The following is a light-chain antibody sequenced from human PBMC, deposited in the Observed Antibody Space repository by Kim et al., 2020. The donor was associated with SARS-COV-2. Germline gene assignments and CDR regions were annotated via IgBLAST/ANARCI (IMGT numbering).Light chain of an antibody. CDR1: QSINRY. V-gene: IGKV1-39*01. CDR2: GAS. Sequence: DIQMTQSPSSLSASVGDRVIITCRASQSINRYLSWYQQKPGKAPELLIYGASNLPSGVPSRFSGSGSGTDFTLTIDGLQPEDFVSYYCRQCLSSPWTFGQGTKVDIK. CDR3: RQCLSSPWT. J-gene: IGKJ1*01.